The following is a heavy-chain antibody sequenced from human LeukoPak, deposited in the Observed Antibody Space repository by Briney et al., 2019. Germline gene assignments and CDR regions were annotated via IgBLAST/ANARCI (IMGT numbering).Heavy chain of an antibody. J-gene: IGHJ5*02. CDR2: IYPGDSDT. D-gene: IGHD6-19*01. Sequence: GESLKISCKAFGYHFTSYWIGWVRQMPGKGLEWMGIIYPGDSDTRYSPSFQGQVTISVDKSISTAYLQWSSLKASDTAMYYCVRWLGGIAVAGLNWFDPWGQGTLVTVSS. V-gene: IGHV5-51*01. CDR1: GYHFTSYW. CDR3: VRWLGGIAVAGLNWFDP.